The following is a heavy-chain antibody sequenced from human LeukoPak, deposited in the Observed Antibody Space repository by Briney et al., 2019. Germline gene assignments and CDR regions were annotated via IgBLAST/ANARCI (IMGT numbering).Heavy chain of an antibody. CDR1: GFTFDDYA. CDR2: ISSSSTI. Sequence: GRSLRLSCAASGFTFDDYAMHWVRQAPGKGLEWVSYISSSSTIYYADSVTGRFTISRENAKNSLYLQMNSLRAGDTAVYYCARSYGMDVWGQGTTVTVSS. J-gene: IGHJ6*02. CDR3: ARSYGMDV. V-gene: IGHV3-48*01.